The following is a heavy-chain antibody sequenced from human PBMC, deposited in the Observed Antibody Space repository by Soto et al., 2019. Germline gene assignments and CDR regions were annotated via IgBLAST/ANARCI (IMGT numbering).Heavy chain of an antibody. J-gene: IGHJ4*02. V-gene: IGHV3-23*01. CDR1: GFSFSGYT. Sequence: GVSLKISCAASGFSFSGYTMNWVRQAQGKGLEWISGINGGGGTTYYADSVKGRFTISRDDSKNILYLQMNSPRAEDTAIYYCAKDRHPDGIWTFDYWGRGTLVTVSS. D-gene: IGHD3-9*01. CDR3: AKDRHPDGIWTFDY. CDR2: INGGGGTT.